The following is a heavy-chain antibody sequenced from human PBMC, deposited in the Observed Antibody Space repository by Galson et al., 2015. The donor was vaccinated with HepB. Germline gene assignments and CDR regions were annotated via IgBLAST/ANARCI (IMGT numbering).Heavy chain of an antibody. D-gene: IGHD4-23*01. CDR3: AKDCRGDSFFDY. Sequence: SLRLSCAASGIAFRDYGMSWVRQSPERGLEWVSTVDAIGTTTHYADSVRGRFTISRDNSRHTVSLQMNSLRVEDTAIYYCAKDCRGDSFFDYWGHGTLFIVS. CDR1: GIAFRDYG. V-gene: IGHV3-23*05. CDR2: VDAIGTTT. J-gene: IGHJ4*01.